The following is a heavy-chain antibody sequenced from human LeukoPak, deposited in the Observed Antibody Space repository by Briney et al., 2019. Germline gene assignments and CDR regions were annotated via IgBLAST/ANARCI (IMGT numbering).Heavy chain of an antibody. J-gene: IGHJ4*02. CDR3: VSFYETY. CDR2: IKFDGTAT. CDR1: GFTFRSFW. Sequence: GGSLRLSCSGFGFTFRSFWMGWVRQAPGKGLEWVANIKFDGTATNYVDSVRGRFTISKDNAKNTVYLQMNNLRAEDTAVYYCVSFYETYWGRGTLVTVSS. V-gene: IGHV3-7*01. D-gene: IGHD2-2*01.